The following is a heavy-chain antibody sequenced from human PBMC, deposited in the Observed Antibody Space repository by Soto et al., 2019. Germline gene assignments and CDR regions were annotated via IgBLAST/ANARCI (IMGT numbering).Heavy chain of an antibody. CDR2: IVVGSGNT. D-gene: IGHD3-3*01. J-gene: IGHJ5*02. Sequence: GASVKVSCKASGFTFTSSAMQWVRQARGQRLEWIGWIVVGSGNTNYAQKFQERVTITRDMSTSTAYMELSSLRSEDTAVYYCAAGGWYDFWSGYLWGQGTLVTVSS. V-gene: IGHV1-58*02. CDR3: AAGGWYDFWSGYL. CDR1: GFTFTSSA.